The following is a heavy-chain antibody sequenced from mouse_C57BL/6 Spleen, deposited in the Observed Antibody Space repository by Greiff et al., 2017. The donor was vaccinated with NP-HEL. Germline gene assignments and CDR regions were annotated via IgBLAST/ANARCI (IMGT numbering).Heavy chain of an antibody. CDR3: TRFLNYYGSSYLYAMDY. J-gene: IGHJ4*01. Sequence: QVQLKQSGAELVRPGASVTLSCKASGYTFTDYEMHWVKQTPVHGLEWIGAIDPETGGTAYNQKFKGKAILTADKSSSTAYMELRSLTSEDSAVYYCTRFLNYYGSSYLYAMDYWGQGTSVTVSS. CDR2: IDPETGGT. CDR1: GYTFTDYE. D-gene: IGHD1-1*01. V-gene: IGHV1-15*01.